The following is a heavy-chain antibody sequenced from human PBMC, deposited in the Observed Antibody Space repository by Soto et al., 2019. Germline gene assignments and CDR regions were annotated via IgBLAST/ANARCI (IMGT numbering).Heavy chain of an antibody. D-gene: IGHD3-16*01. J-gene: IGHJ4*02. CDR1: GFTFSSYA. Sequence: QVQLVESGGGVVQPGRSLRLSCAASGFTFSSYAMHWVRQAPGKGLEWVAVISNDGSNKYYADSVKGRFTISRDNSKNTLYLQMNSLRAEDTAVYYCARDGDYPPGGEFDYWGQGTLVTVSS. CDR2: ISNDGSNK. V-gene: IGHV3-30-3*01. CDR3: ARDGDYPPGGEFDY.